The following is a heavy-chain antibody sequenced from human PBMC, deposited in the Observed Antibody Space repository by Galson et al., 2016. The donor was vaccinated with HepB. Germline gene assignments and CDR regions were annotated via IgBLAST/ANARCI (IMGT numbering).Heavy chain of an antibody. CDR2: IFSGDAT. V-gene: IGHV3-53*01. CDR3: AVTAWYRFDY. Sequence: SLRLSCAASGFTVSGKYMSWARLAPGKGLEWVSVIFSGDATYYRDSVKGRFTISRDNARNSLFLHMTSLRAEDTAVYYCAVTAWYRFDYWGQGTLVTVSS. CDR1: GFTVSGKY. D-gene: IGHD6-13*01. J-gene: IGHJ4*02.